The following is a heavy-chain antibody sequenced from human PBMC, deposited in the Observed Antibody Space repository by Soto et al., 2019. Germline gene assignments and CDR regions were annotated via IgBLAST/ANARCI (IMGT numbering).Heavy chain of an antibody. Sequence: QVQLVQSGAEVKKPGASVKVSCKASGYTFTSYGISWVRQASGQGLEWMGWISAYNGNTKYAQKLQGRVTMTTDTSTSTAYMELRSLRSDDTAVYYCARDEAYKGNDGGWFDPWGQGTLVTVSS. CDR3: ARDEAYKGNDGGWFDP. D-gene: IGHD1-1*01. CDR2: ISAYNGNT. CDR1: GYTFTSYG. V-gene: IGHV1-18*01. J-gene: IGHJ5*02.